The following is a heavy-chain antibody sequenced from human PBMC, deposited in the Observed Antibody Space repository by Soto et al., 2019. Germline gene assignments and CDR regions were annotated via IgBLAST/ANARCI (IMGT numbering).Heavy chain of an antibody. D-gene: IGHD2-15*01. CDR1: GGSVSSGSYY. V-gene: IGHV4-61*01. Sequence: SETLSLTCTVSGGSVSSGSYYWSWIRQPPGKGLEWIGYIYYSGSTNYNPSLKSRVTISVDTSKNQFSLKLSSVTAADTAVYYCARSDCSGGSGFSYYYYGMDVWGQGTTVTVSS. CDR3: ARSDCSGGSGFSYYYYGMDV. CDR2: IYYSGST. J-gene: IGHJ6*02.